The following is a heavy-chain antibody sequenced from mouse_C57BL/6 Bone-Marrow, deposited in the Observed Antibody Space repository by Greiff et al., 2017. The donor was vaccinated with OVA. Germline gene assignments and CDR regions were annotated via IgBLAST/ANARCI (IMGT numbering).Heavy chain of an antibody. CDR1: GYTFTSYG. D-gene: IGHD2-1*01. V-gene: IGHV1-81*01. Sequence: VQVVESGAELARPGASVKLSCKASGYTFTSYGISWVKQRTGQGLEWIGEIYPRSGNTYYNEKFKGKATLTADKSSSTAYMELRSLTSEDSAVYFCARSRGNYGYFDVWGTGTTVTVSS. J-gene: IGHJ1*03. CDR2: IYPRSGNT. CDR3: ARSRGNYGYFDV.